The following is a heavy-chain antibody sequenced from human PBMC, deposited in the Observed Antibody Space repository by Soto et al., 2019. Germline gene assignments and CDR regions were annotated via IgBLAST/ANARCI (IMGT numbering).Heavy chain of an antibody. CDR2: INHSGST. D-gene: IGHD1-20*01. CDR3: ARGDNWNDY. CDR1: GGSFSGYY. Sequence: SQTLSLTCAVYGGSFSGYYWSWIRQPPGKGLEWIGEINHSGSTNYNPSLKSRVTISVDTSKNQFSLKLSSVTAADTAVYYCARGDNWNDYWGQGTLVTVSS. J-gene: IGHJ4*02. V-gene: IGHV4-34*01.